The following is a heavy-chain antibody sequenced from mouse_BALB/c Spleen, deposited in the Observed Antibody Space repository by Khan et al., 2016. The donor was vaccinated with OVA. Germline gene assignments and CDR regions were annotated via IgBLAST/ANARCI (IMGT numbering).Heavy chain of an antibody. V-gene: IGHV1-9*01. CDR3: ARGGYGGFAY. D-gene: IGHD2-2*01. CDR1: GYTFSSYW. Sequence: VQLQESGGDLMKPGASVKISCKATGYTFSSYWIEWVKQRPGHGLEWIGQIFPGSVSTTYNEKFKGKATFTADTSSNTAYTQLSSLTSEDSAVYYCARGGYGGFAYWGQGTLVTVSA. J-gene: IGHJ3*01. CDR2: IFPGSVST.